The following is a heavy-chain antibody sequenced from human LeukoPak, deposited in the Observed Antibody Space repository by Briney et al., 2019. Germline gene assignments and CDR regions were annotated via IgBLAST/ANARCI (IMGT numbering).Heavy chain of an antibody. V-gene: IGHV3-30*03. Sequence: PGKSLRLSCAASGFIFSTYGTHWVRQAPGKGLEWVALISYNGVNKYYADSVKGRFTISRDDSKNTLYLQMNSLRTDDTALYYCAGMDGYCSGGSCYSPFDYWGQGTLVTVSS. CDR1: GFIFSTYG. CDR2: ISYNGVNK. CDR3: AGMDGYCSGGSCYSPFDY. J-gene: IGHJ4*02. D-gene: IGHD2-15*01.